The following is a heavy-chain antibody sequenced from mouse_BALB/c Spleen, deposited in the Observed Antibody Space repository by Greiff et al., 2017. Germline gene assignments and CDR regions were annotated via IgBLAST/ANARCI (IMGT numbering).Heavy chain of an antibody. CDR2: IYWDDDK. Sequence: QVTLNESGPGILQPSQTLSLTCSFSGFSLSTSGMGVSWIRQPSGKGLEWLAHIYWDDDKRYNPSLKSRLTISKDTSRNQVFLKITSVDTADTSTYYCARRLYYDYDYAMDYWGQGTSGTVSS. CDR1: GFSLSTSGMG. D-gene: IGHD2-4*01. J-gene: IGHJ4*01. V-gene: IGHV8-12*01. CDR3: ARRLYYDYDYAMDY.